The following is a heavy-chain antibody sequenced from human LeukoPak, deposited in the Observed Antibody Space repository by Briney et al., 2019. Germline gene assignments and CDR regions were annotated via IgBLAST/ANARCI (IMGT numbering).Heavy chain of an antibody. CDR2: INPNSGGT. CDR1: GYTFTGYY. V-gene: IGHV1-2*02. Sequence: ASVKVSCKASGYTFTGYYMHWVRQAPGQGLEWMGWINPNSGGTNYAQKFQGRVTMTRDTSISTAYMELSRLRSDDTAVYYCASSHHPYYYDSSGVPDSWWGQGTLVTVSS. CDR3: ASSHHPYYYDSSGVPDSW. J-gene: IGHJ4*02. D-gene: IGHD3-22*01.